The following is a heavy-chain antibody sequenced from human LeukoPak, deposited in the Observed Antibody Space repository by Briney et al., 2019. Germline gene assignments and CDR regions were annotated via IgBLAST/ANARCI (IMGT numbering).Heavy chain of an antibody. CDR1: GFSFSSYW. CDR3: VRALGTGSY. D-gene: IGHD3-9*01. Sequence: GGSPRLSCAASGFSFSSYWMSWVRQAPGKGLEWVANIKQDGSQKYYMDSVKGRFTISRDNAQNSLYLQMNSLRVEDTAVYYCVRALGTGSYWGQGTLVTVSP. V-gene: IGHV3-7*03. J-gene: IGHJ4*02. CDR2: IKQDGSQK.